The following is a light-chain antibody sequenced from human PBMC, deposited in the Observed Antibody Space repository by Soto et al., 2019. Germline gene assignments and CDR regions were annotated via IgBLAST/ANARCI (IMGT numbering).Light chain of an antibody. CDR1: QSVRSN. CDR2: DAS. CDR3: QQYNNWPPIT. V-gene: IGKV3D-15*01. J-gene: IGKJ5*01. Sequence: EFVLTQSPATLSLSPGETATLSCRASQSVRSNLAWYQQKPGQAPRLLIYDASTRATGIPARFSGSGSGTEFILTISSLQSEDFGVYYCQQYNNWPPITFGQGTRLEIK.